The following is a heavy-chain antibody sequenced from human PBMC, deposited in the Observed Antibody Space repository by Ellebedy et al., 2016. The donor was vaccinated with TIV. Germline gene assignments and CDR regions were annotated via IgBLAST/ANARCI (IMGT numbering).Heavy chain of an antibody. J-gene: IGHJ4*02. CDR2: ISGSGGST. V-gene: IGHV3-23*01. CDR3: AKPAYYYDSSGFDY. D-gene: IGHD3-22*01. Sequence: GGSLRLXXAASGFTFSSYAMSWVRQAPGKGLEWVSAISGSGGSTYYADSVKGRFTISRDNSKNTLYLQMNSLRAEDTAVYYCAKPAYYYDSSGFDYWGQGTLVTVSS. CDR1: GFTFSSYA.